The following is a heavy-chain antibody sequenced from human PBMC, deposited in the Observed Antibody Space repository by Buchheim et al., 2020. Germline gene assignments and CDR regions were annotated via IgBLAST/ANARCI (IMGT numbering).Heavy chain of an antibody. Sequence: EVQLVESGGGLVQPGGSLRLSCAASGFTFSSYDMHWVRQATGKGLEWVSAIGTAGDTYYPGSVKGRFTISRENAKNSLYLQMNSLRAGDTAVYYCARASITIFGVEPARGMDVGGQGTT. CDR2: IGTAGDT. V-gene: IGHV3-13*04. CDR1: GFTFSSYD. CDR3: ARASITIFGVEPARGMDV. D-gene: IGHD3-3*01. J-gene: IGHJ6*02.